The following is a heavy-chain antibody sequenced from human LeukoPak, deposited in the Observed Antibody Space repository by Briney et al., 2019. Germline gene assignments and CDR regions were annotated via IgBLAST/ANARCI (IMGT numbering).Heavy chain of an antibody. J-gene: IGHJ4*02. CDR1: GFTFSSYA. CDR2: IGGSSGST. CDR3: ARAHSSSSTFDL. D-gene: IGHD6-6*01. Sequence: TRGSLRLSCAASGFTFSSYAMSWVRQAPGKGLEWVSVIGGSSGSTYYADSVKGRFTISRDNTKNTLYLQLNSLRADDTAVYYCARAHSSSSTFDLWGQGTLVTVSS. V-gene: IGHV3-23*01.